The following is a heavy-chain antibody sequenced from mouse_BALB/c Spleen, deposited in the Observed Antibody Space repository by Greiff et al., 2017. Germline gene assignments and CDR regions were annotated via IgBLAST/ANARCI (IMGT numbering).Heavy chain of an antibody. V-gene: IGHV5-12-2*01. J-gene: IGHJ3*01. CDR3: ARQYYGLARAWFAY. D-gene: IGHD1-2*01. Sequence: EVQRVESGGGLVQPGGSLKLSCAASGFTFSSYTMSWVRQTPEKRLEWVAYISNGGGSTYYPDTVKGRFTISRDNAKNTLYLQMSSLKSEDTAMYYCARQYYGLARAWFAYWGQGTLVTVSA. CDR1: GFTFSSYT. CDR2: ISNGGGST.